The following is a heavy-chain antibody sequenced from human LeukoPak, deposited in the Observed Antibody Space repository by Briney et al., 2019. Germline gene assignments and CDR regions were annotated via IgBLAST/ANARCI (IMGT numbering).Heavy chain of an antibody. Sequence: SETLSLTCTVSGGSISGYYWSWIRQPPGKGLEWIGFIYYSGATNYNPSLKSRVTISADTSKNQFSLKLTSVTAADTAIYYCARDWSAWDDFFSHLDVWGKGTSVTVSS. CDR3: ARDWSAWDDFFSHLDV. V-gene: IGHV4-59*12. D-gene: IGHD1-1*01. J-gene: IGHJ6*04. CDR1: GGSISGYY. CDR2: IYYSGAT.